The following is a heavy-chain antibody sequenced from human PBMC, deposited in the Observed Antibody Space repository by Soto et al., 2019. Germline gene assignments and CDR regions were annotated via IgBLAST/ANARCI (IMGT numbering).Heavy chain of an antibody. Sequence: GGSLRLSCAASGFSVGNNYMIWVRQAPGKGLEWVSIIYSGGNTYYADSVKGRFTISRDNSENMLHLQMNSLRAEDTALYYCARASPYYDVLPGSPPLDYWGQGTLVTVSS. CDR1: GFSVGNNY. J-gene: IGHJ4*02. CDR2: IYSGGNT. CDR3: ARASPYYDVLPGSPPLDY. V-gene: IGHV3-53*01. D-gene: IGHD3-9*01.